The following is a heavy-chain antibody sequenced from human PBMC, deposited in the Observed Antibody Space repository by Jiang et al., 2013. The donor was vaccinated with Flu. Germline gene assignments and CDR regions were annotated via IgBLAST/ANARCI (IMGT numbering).Heavy chain of an antibody. D-gene: IGHD6-13*01. V-gene: IGHV3-30-3*01. Sequence: SSYAMHWVRQAPGKGLEWVAVISYDGSNKYYADSVKGRFTISRDNSKNTLYLQMNSLRAEDTAVYYCARDXGGGLSSSWTNYGMDVWGQGTTVTVSS. CDR1: SSYA. CDR3: ARDXGGGLSSSWTNYGMDV. J-gene: IGHJ6*02. CDR2: ISYDGSNK.